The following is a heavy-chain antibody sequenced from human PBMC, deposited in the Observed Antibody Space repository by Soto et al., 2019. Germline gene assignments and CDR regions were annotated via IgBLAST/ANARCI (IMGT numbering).Heavy chain of an antibody. J-gene: IGHJ6*02. Sequence: PGESLKISCKASGYSFATYWIGWVRQMPGKGLEWMGIIYPGDSDTRYSPSFEGQVTISADKSISTAYLQWGSLKASDTAMYYCATRRGSGNDYYYNHGMDVWGQGTTVTVSS. CDR3: ATRRGSGNDYYYNHGMDV. CDR2: IYPGDSDT. V-gene: IGHV5-51*01. D-gene: IGHD1-26*01. CDR1: GYSFATYW.